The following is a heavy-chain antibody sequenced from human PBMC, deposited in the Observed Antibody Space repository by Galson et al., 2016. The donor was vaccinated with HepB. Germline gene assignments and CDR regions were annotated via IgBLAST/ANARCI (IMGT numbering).Heavy chain of an antibody. D-gene: IGHD3-16*01. CDR1: GASFSRTTYY. CDR2: IYYSGST. V-gene: IGHV4-39*01. J-gene: IGHJ3*02. Sequence: SETLSLTCTVSGASFSRTTYYWGWIRQPPGKGLEWIGIIYYSGSTYYNPSLKSRINISVDTSKDQFSLKLSSVTAADTAVYYCASARDLAYGFDMWGQGTMVTVSS. CDR3: ASARDLAYGFDM.